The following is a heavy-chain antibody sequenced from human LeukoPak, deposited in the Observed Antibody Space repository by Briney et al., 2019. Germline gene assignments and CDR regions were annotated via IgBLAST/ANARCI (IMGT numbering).Heavy chain of an antibody. D-gene: IGHD5-18*01. J-gene: IGHJ4*02. V-gene: IGHV1-2*02. CDR3: ARDLGYSYLPLSFDY. Sequence: GASVKVSCKASGYTFTGYYMHWVRQAPGQGLEWMGWINPNSGGTNYAQKFQGRVTMTRDTSISTAYMELSRLRSDDTAVYYCARDLGYSYLPLSFDYWGQGTLVTVSS. CDR1: GYTFTGYY. CDR2: INPNSGGT.